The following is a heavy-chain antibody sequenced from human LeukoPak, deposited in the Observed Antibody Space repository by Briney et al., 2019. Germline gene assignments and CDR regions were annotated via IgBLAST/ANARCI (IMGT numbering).Heavy chain of an antibody. Sequence: ASVKVSCKASGGTFSSYAISWVRQSPGQGLEWMGGIIPIFGTANYAQKFQGSVTITADESTSTAYMELSSLRSEDTAVYYCARVSTVTTLLYYFDYWGQGTLVTVSS. CDR3: ARVSTVTTLLYYFDY. CDR1: GGTFSSYA. D-gene: IGHD4-11*01. J-gene: IGHJ4*02. CDR2: IIPIFGTA. V-gene: IGHV1-69*13.